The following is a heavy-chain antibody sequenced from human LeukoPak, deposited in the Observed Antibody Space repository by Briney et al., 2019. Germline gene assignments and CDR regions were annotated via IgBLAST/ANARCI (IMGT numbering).Heavy chain of an antibody. J-gene: IGHJ4*02. Sequence: GGSLRLSCAASGFTFNNYAMSWVRQAPGRGLEWVSIISEGGGSTRYADSVKGRFTISRDNSMNTLYLQMDSLRAEGTAVYYCAKDRRGNWNYVGHFDHWGQGTLVTVSS. CDR2: ISEGGGST. CDR3: AKDRRGNWNYVGHFDH. CDR1: GFTFNNYA. D-gene: IGHD1-7*01. V-gene: IGHV3-23*01.